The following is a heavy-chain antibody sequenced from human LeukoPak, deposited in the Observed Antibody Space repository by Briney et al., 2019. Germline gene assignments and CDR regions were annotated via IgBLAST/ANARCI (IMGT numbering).Heavy chain of an antibody. D-gene: IGHD7-27*01. CDR2: IQYDESND. J-gene: IGHJ4*02. CDR1: GFTFNIYG. CDR3: AKDMRVASTGGVGYFDN. Sequence: GGSLRLSCAASGFTFNIYGMHWVRQAPGKGLEWVTFIQYDESNDYYAASVKGRFTISRDNSKNTLYLQMNSLGLEDTAVYYCAKDMRVASTGGVGYFDNWGQGTLVTVSS. V-gene: IGHV3-30*02.